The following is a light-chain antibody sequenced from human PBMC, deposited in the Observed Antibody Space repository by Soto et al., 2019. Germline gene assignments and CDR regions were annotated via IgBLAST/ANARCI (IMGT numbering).Light chain of an antibody. CDR3: GSWDSSLTAYV. V-gene: IGLV1-51*01. Sequence: QSALTQPPSVSAAPGQKVTISCSGSSSNIGGNSVSWYQQLPGTAPKLLIYDDNKRPSGIPDRFSGSKSGTSATLGITGFQTGDEADYYCGSWDSSLTAYVLGTAKKVTV. CDR1: SSNIGGNS. J-gene: IGLJ1*01. CDR2: DDN.